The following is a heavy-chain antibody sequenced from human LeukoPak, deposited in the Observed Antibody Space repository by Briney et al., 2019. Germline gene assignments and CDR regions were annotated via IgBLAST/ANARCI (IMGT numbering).Heavy chain of an antibody. V-gene: IGHV1-46*03. J-gene: IGHJ6*02. CDR2: INPSGGST. CDR1: GYTFTSYY. Sequence: GASVKVSCKASGYTFTSYYMHWVRQAPGQGLEWMGIINPSGGSTSYAQKFQGRVTMTRDTSTSTVYMELSSLRSEDTAVYYCARDPPGSSSWYDNYYYYGMDVWGQGTTVTVSS. CDR3: ARDPPGSSSWYDNYYYYGMDV. D-gene: IGHD6-13*01.